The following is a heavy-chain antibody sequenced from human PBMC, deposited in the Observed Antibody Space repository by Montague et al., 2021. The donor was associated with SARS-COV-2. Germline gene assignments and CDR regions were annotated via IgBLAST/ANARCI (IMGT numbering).Heavy chain of an antibody. Sequence: SLRLSCAASGFTFGDYAMHWVRQAPGKGLEWVSGISWNSGSIGYADSVNGRFTISRDNAKNSLYLQMNSLRAEDTALYYCAKDSYYDFWSGYSPGENWFDPWGQGTLVTVSS. CDR1: GFTFGDYA. CDR3: AKDSYYDFWSGYSPGENWFDP. J-gene: IGHJ5*02. D-gene: IGHD3-3*01. V-gene: IGHV3-9*01. CDR2: ISWNSGSI.